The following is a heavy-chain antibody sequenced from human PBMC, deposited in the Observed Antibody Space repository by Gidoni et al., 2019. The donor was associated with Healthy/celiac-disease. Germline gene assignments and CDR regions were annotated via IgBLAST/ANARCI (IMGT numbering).Heavy chain of an antibody. CDR3: ARDGIAVADLGAFDI. Sequence: QVQLQESGPGLVKPSGTLSLTCAVPGGPISSSNWWSWVRQPPGKGLEWMGEIYHSGSTNYNPSLKSRVTISVDKSKNQFSLKLSSVTAADTAVYYCARDGIAVADLGAFDIWGQGTMVTVSS. V-gene: IGHV4-4*02. J-gene: IGHJ3*02. CDR2: IYHSGST. D-gene: IGHD6-19*01. CDR1: GGPISSSNW.